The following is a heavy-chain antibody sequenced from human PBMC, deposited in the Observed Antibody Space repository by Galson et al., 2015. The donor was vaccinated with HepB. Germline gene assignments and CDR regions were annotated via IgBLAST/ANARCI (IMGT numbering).Heavy chain of an antibody. CDR2: ISGSSSNI. CDR1: GFALSAYA. V-gene: IGHV3-48*01. D-gene: IGHD3-9*01. Sequence: SLRLSCAASGFALSAYAMNWVRQAPGKGLEWVSYISGSSSNIYYADSVEGRFTISRDNAKNSLYLQMNSLRAEDTAVYYCAREHRDLLTGPRDWGQGTLVTVSS. CDR3: AREHRDLLTGPRD. J-gene: IGHJ4*02.